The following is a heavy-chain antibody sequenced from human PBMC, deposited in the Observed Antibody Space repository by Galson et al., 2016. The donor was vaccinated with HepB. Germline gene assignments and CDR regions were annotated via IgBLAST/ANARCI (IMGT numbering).Heavy chain of an antibody. CDR2: ISSSSSYI. Sequence: SLRLSCAASGFTFRSYSMNWVRQAPGKGLEWVSSISSSSSYIYYADSLKGRFTISRDNAKNSLYLQMTSLRAEDTAVYYCARDGGSGSYLGSEYYGMDVWGKGTMVTVSS. J-gene: IGHJ6*04. CDR1: GFTFRSYS. D-gene: IGHD3-10*01. V-gene: IGHV3-21*01. CDR3: ARDGGSGSYLGSEYYGMDV.